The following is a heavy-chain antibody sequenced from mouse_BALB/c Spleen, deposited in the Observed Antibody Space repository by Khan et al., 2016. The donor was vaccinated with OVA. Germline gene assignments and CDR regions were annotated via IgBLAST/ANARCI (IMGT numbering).Heavy chain of an antibody. V-gene: IGHV1-4*01. J-gene: IGHJ4*01. CDR1: GYTFTGDS. CDR3: AKDFHYYGSRGALDY. D-gene: IGHD1-1*01. Sequence: QVQLKQSGAELARPGASVKMSCKASGYTFTGDSMHWIKQRPGQGLEWIGYISPSNAYTNYNQKFKDKATLTADKSSRTAYMQLSSLTSEDSAVYYCAKDFHYYGSRGALDYWGQGTSVTVSA. CDR2: ISPSNAYT.